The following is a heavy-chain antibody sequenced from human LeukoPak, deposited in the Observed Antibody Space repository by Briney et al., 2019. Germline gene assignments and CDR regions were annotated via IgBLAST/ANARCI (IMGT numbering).Heavy chain of an antibody. CDR3: ARNYYSSGSYYYYYYYMDV. D-gene: IGHD3-10*01. CDR2: IIPIFGTA. J-gene: IGHJ6*03. CDR1: GGTFSSYA. Sequence: ASVKVSCKASGGTFSSYAISWVRQAPGRGLEWMGGIIPIFGTANYAQKFQGRVTITADESTSTAYMELSSLRSEDTAVYYCARNYYSSGSYYYYYYYMDVWGKGTTVTISS. V-gene: IGHV1-69*13.